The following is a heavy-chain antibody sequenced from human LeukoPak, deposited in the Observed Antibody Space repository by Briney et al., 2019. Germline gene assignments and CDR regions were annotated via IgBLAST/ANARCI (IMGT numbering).Heavy chain of an antibody. Sequence: QSGGSLRLSCAASGFTFSSYAMSWVRQAPGEGLEWVSAISGSGGSTYYADSVKGRFTISRDNSKNTLYLQMNSLRIEDTAMYYCAKDCGLGGDRDFWGQGTLVTVSS. D-gene: IGHD2-21*01. J-gene: IGHJ4*02. CDR3: AKDCGLGGDRDF. CDR1: GFTFSSYA. CDR2: ISGSGGST. V-gene: IGHV3-23*01.